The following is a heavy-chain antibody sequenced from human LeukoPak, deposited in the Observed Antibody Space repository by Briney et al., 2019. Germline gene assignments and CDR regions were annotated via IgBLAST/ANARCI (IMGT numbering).Heavy chain of an antibody. V-gene: IGHV3-7*03. CDR1: GFTFSSYW. CDR2: IKQDGSEK. J-gene: IGHJ6*02. CDR3: ARGTSRYYYYGMDV. Sequence: TGGSLRLSCAASGFTFSSYWMSWVRQAPGKGLEWVANIKQDGSEKYYVDSVKGRFTISRDNAKNSLYLQMNSLRAEDTALYHCARGTSRYYYYGMDVWGQGITVTVSS. D-gene: IGHD3-9*01.